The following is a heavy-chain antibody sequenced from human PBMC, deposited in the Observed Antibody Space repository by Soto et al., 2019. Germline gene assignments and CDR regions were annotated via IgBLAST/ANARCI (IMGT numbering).Heavy chain of an antibody. D-gene: IGHD4-17*01. CDR2: IYYSGST. V-gene: IGHV4-39*01. J-gene: IGHJ4*02. Sequence: PSETLSLTCTVSGGSISSSSYYWGWIRQPPGKGLEWIGSIYYSGSTYYNPSLKSRVTISVDTSKNQFSLKLSSVTAADTAVYYCARRDLNYGDYDYWGQGTLVTVSS. CDR1: GGSISSSSYY. CDR3: ARRDLNYGDYDY.